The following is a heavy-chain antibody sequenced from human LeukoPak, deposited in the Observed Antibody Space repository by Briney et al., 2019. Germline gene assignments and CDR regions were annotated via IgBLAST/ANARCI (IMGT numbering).Heavy chain of an antibody. Sequence: GGSLRLSCAASGFTFSSYAMSWVRQAPGKGLEWVSAISGSGGSTYYADSVRGRFTISRDNSKNTLYLQMNSLRAEDTAVYYCAKDVRDHSGYYFDYWGQGTLVTVSS. CDR3: AKDVRDHSGYYFDY. CDR1: GFTFSSYA. V-gene: IGHV3-23*01. CDR2: ISGSGGST. J-gene: IGHJ4*02. D-gene: IGHD5-12*01.